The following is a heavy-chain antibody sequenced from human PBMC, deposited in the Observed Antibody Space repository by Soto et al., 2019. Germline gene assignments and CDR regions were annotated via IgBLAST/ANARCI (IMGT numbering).Heavy chain of an antibody. CDR3: AGTTSHQWYYMDV. Sequence: SQTLSLTCAMTGGSVSSNSAAWNWIRLSPSRGLEWLARTYYRSRWYNDYAVSVRSRIIVNPDTSKNQFSLQLTSVTPQDTAVYYCAGTTSHQWYYMDVWGKGTTVPVSS. D-gene: IGHD1-7*01. J-gene: IGHJ6*03. V-gene: IGHV6-1*01. CDR1: GGSVSSNSAA. CDR2: TYYRSRWYN.